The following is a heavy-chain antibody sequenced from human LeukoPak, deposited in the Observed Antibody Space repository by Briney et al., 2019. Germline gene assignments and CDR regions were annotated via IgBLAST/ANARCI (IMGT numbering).Heavy chain of an antibody. V-gene: IGHV1-18*01. CDR2: ISAYNGNT. CDR1: GYTFTSYG. CDR3: ARVTMIVGSFDY. D-gene: IGHD3-22*01. Sequence: ASVKVSCTASGYTFTSYGISWVRQAPGQGLEWMGWISAYNGNTNYAQKLQGRVTMTTDTSTSTAYMELRSLRSDDTAVYYCARVTMIVGSFDYWGQGTLVTVSS. J-gene: IGHJ4*02.